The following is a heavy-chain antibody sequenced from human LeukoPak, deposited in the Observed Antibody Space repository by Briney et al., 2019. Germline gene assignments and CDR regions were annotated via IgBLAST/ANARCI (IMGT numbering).Heavy chain of an antibody. CDR2: ISSAGAK. CDR1: GFVFSTHG. V-gene: IGHV3-48*01. J-gene: IGHJ4*02. D-gene: IGHD3-22*01. Sequence: GGSLRLSCAASGFVFSTHGMNWVRQAPGKGLEWISYISSAGAKFYADSVKGRFTISRDNAKNSLYLQMNSLRAEDTAVYYCARVLHKRNYDSSVYYGYWGQGTLVTVSS. CDR3: ARVLHKRNYDSSVYYGY.